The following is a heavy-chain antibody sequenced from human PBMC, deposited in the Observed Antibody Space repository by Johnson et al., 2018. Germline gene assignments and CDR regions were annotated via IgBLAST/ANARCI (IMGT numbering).Heavy chain of an antibody. D-gene: IGHD3-22*01. V-gene: IGHV3-30-3*01. Sequence: QVQLGESGGGVVQPGTSLRLSCGVSGVTLSNCIMHWVRQAPGKGLEWVALISHDEIDQQYGDSAKDRFTISRDISKNTVYLQMNSLRDEETAVYYCAREAYSSGRAGIFAIWGQGTMVTVSS. CDR2: ISHDEIDQ. J-gene: IGHJ3*02. CDR3: AREAYSSGRAGIFAI. CDR1: GVTLSNCI.